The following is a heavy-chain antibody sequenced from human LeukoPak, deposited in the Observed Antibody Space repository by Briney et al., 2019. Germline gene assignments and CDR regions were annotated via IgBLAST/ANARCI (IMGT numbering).Heavy chain of an antibody. V-gene: IGHV1-2*02. CDR1: GYTFTGYY. D-gene: IGHD2-15*01. CDR2: INPNSGGT. CDR3: ARGSCSGGSCYSRWFDP. J-gene: IGHJ5*02. Sequence: GASVKVSCKASGYTFTGYYMHWVRRAPGQGLEWMGWINPNSGGTNYAQKFQGRVTMTRDTSISTAYMELSRLRSDDTTVYYCARGSCSGGSCYSRWFDPWGQGTLVTVSS.